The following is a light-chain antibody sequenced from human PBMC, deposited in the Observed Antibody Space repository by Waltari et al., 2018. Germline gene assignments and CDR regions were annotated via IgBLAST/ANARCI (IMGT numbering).Light chain of an antibody. V-gene: IGLV2-14*03. CDR3: SSYTSIRTRV. J-gene: IGLJ2*01. CDR1: SSDVARYHY. CDR2: DVS. Sequence: QSALTQPASVSWSPGRTITIPCTGTSSDVARYHYVSWYQHNPGKAPTLILYDVSKRPSGVSNRFSGSKSGNTASLTISGLQAEDEADYYCSSYTSIRTRVFGGGTKVTVL.